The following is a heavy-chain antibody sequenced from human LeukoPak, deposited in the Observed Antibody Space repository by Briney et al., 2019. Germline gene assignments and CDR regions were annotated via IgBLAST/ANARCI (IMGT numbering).Heavy chain of an antibody. V-gene: IGHV3-21*01. CDR3: ARRIAAAGNNWFDP. J-gene: IGHJ5*02. D-gene: IGHD6-13*01. CDR1: GFTFSSYS. Sequence: GGALRLSCAASGFTFSSYSMNWVRPAPGKGLEWVSSISSSSSYIYYADSVKGRFTISRDNAKNSLYLQMNSLRAEDTAVYYCARRIAAAGNNWFDPWGQGTLVTVSS. CDR2: ISSSSSYI.